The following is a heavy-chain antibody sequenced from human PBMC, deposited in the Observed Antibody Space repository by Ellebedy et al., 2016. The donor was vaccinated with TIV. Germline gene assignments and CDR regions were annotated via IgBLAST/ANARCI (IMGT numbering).Heavy chain of an antibody. CDR3: ARRPRGRYYYMDV. CDR1: GGSFSGYY. V-gene: IGHV4-34*01. CDR2: MNHSGST. J-gene: IGHJ6*03. Sequence: MPSETLSLTCAVYGGSFSGYYWSWIRQPPGKGLEWIGEMNHSGSTNHNPSLKSRVTISGDTYKNQFSLELSSVTVADTAVYYCARRPRGRYYYMDVWGKGTTVTVSS. D-gene: IGHD3-10*01.